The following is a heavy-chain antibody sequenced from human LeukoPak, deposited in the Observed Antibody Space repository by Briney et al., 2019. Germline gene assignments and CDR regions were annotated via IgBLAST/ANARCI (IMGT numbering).Heavy chain of an antibody. CDR2: ISSSSSYM. Sequence: PGGSLRLSCAASGFTFSIYGMSWVRQAPGKGLEWVSSISSSSSYMFYADSLKGRFTISRDNAKNTLYLQMNSLRAEDTAVYYCAKNRQSASSDFDYWGQGTLVTVSS. CDR3: AKNRQSASSDFDY. CDR1: GFTFSIYG. J-gene: IGHJ4*02. V-gene: IGHV3-21*01. D-gene: IGHD6-6*01.